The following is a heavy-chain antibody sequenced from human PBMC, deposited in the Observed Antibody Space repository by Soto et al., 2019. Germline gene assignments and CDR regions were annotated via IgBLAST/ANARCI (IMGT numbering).Heavy chain of an antibody. CDR3: ARGVAATEYYFDY. CDR2: IYYSGST. V-gene: IGHV4-59*08. CDR1: GGSISSYY. D-gene: IGHD2-15*01. J-gene: IGHJ4*02. Sequence: SETLSLTCTVSGGSISSYYWSWIRQPPGKGLEWIGYIYYSGSTNYNPSLKSRVTISVGTSKDQFSLKLSSVTAADTAVYYCARGVAATEYYFDYWGQGTLVTVSS.